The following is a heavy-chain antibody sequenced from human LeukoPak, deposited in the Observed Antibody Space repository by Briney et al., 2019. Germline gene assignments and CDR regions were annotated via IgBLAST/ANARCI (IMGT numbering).Heavy chain of an antibody. CDR3: ARVHRDIVVVPAARGGRYNWFDP. D-gene: IGHD2-2*01. CDR1: GYTFTGYY. V-gene: IGHV1-2*02. J-gene: IGHJ5*02. Sequence: GASVKVSCKASGYTFTGYYIHWVRQAPGQGLEWMGWINPNSDNTNYVQKFQDRVTMTRDTSISTVYMELSKITSDDTAVYYCARVHRDIVVVPAARGGRYNWFDPWGQGTLVTVSS. CDR2: INPNSDNT.